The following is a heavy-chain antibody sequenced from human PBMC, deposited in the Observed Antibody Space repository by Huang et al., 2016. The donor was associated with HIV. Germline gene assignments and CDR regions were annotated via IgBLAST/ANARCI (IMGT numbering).Heavy chain of an antibody. V-gene: IGHV1-8*03. J-gene: IGHJ4*02. D-gene: IGHD3-22*01. CDR2: MNAKSGNT. Sequence: QVQLVQSGAEVKKPGASVKVSCKASGFNFNNYDFNWVRQASGQGLEWMGWMNAKSGNTGYAKKFQGRVTITRNTSITPAYMGLRSLRSEDTAVYYCARARGFLYDSTGYYSRYYFDSWGQGTLVTISS. CDR1: GFNFNNYD. CDR3: ARARGFLYDSTGYYSRYYFDS.